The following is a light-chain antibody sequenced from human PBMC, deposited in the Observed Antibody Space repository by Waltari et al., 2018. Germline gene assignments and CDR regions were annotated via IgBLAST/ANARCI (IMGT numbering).Light chain of an antibody. Sequence: AIQMTQSPSSLSASVGDRVTITCRASQGIRDDLGWYQQKPGNAPKLLIYCTSILQSGVPARFSGSGSDTDFTLTISSLQPEDFATYYCLQDHSYPRTFGQGTRVEIK. CDR2: CTS. J-gene: IGKJ1*01. CDR3: LQDHSYPRT. V-gene: IGKV1-6*01. CDR1: QGIRDD.